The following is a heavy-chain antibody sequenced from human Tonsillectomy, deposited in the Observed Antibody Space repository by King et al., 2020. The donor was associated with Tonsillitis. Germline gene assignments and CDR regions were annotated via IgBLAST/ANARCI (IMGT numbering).Heavy chain of an antibody. CDR1: GVSISSYY. CDR3: AVDYYGSLDN. J-gene: IGHJ4*02. Sequence: MQLQESGPGLVKPSETLSLTCSVSGVSISSYYWGWIRQPPGKGLEWIGFITYSGSTNYNSSLRSRFTISVDTSKNQLSLRLYSVTAADTAVYYCAVDYYGSLDNWGQGTLVTVSS. CDR2: ITYSGST. D-gene: IGHD3-22*01. V-gene: IGHV4-59*01.